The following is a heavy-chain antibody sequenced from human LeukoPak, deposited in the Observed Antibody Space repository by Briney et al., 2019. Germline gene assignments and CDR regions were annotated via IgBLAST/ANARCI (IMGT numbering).Heavy chain of an antibody. Sequence: SETLSLTCAVYGGSFSGYYWSWLRQPPGKGLEWIGEINHSGSTNYNPSLKSRVTISVDTSKNQFSLKLCSVTAADTAVYYCARALDILTGTFDYWGQGTLVTVSS. J-gene: IGHJ4*02. CDR1: GGSFSGYY. CDR2: INHSGST. D-gene: IGHD3-9*01. CDR3: ARALDILTGTFDY. V-gene: IGHV4-34*01.